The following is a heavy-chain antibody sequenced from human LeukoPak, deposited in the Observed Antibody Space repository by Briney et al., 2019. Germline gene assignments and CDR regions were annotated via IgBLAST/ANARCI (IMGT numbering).Heavy chain of an antibody. V-gene: IGHV4-38-2*02. CDR3: ASVGGGSPY. CDR2: FYGCGTT. Sequence: SETLSLTCTVSGYSIRSGHFWGWIGQPPGKGLEWMGSFYGCGTTYYDPPLRSRVSISADTSKNHFSLELSSVTAADTAVYYCASVGGGSPYWGQGTLVTVSS. J-gene: IGHJ4*02. D-gene: IGHD3-16*01. CDR1: GYSIRSGHF.